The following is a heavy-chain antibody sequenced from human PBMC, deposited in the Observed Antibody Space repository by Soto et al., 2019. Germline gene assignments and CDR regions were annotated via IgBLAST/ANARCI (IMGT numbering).Heavy chain of an antibody. J-gene: IGHJ4*02. V-gene: IGHV1-2*02. CDR1: GYSITGYY. CDR3: ARVAGSGTIDY. CDR2: INPNRGAT. Sequence: QVQLVQSGAEVKKPGASVMVSCKASGYSITGYYLDWVRQAPGHGLEWMGWINPNRGATDYAQKFQGRVTMTRDTSINTAYMELSSLTSDDTAVYYCARVAGSGTIDYWGQGTLVTVSS. D-gene: IGHD3-10*01.